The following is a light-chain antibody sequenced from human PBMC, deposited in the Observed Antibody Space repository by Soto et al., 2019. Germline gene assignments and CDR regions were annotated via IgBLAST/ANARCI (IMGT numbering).Light chain of an antibody. CDR3: QQLNSYPPYT. Sequence: IQLTQSPSSLSASVGDRVTITCRASQGISHSLAWYQQKPGKAPKLLIYAASTLQSGVPSRFSGSSSGTDFTLTISSLQPEDFATYYCQQLNSYPPYTFGQGTKLEVK. V-gene: IGKV1-9*01. J-gene: IGKJ2*01. CDR1: QGISHS. CDR2: AAS.